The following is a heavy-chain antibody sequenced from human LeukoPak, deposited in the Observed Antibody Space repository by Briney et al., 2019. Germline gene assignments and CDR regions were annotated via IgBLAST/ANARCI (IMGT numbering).Heavy chain of an antibody. J-gene: IGHJ1*01. Sequence: ASVKVSCKASGYTFTTYGINWLRQAPGQGLAWMGWISTYNSNTHYAQKLQGRVTMTTDASTSTAYMELRSLRSDDTAVYYCARGDYYDSSGYSLRSGYFQHWGQGTLVTVSS. CDR2: ISTYNSNT. CDR1: GYTFTTYG. CDR3: ARGDYYDSSGYSLRSGYFQH. V-gene: IGHV1-18*01. D-gene: IGHD3-22*01.